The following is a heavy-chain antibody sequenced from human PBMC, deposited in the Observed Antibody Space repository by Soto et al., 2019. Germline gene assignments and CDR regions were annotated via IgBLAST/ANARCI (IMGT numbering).Heavy chain of an antibody. V-gene: IGHV4-34*01. CDR2: INDRGSI. Sequence: QVQLQQWGAGPVRPLETLSLTCGVSGGSFSGYYWAWIRQSPGKGLEWIGEINDRGSINYNPSQRLRVSISVGTSKNHYTLNLRSVTAADTSVDYRARGSPDIWAGPPWVWYFDLWGRGTLVTVSS. J-gene: IGHJ2*01. CDR1: GGSFSGYY. CDR3: ARGSPDIWAGPPWVWYFDL. D-gene: IGHD3-9*01.